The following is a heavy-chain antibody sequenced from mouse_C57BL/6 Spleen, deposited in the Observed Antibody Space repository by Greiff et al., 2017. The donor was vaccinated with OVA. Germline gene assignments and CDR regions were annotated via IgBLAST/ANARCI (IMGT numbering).Heavy chain of an antibody. Sequence: QVQLQQPGAELVKPGASVKMSCKASGYTFTSYWITWVKQRPGQGLEWIGDIYPGSGSTNYNEKFKSKATLTVDTSSSTAYMQLSSLTSEDSAVYYGARKGALLVYAMDYWGQGTSVTVSS. CDR1: GYTFTSYW. CDR3: ARKGALLVYAMDY. V-gene: IGHV1-55*01. CDR2: IYPGSGST. D-gene: IGHD2-10*01. J-gene: IGHJ4*01.